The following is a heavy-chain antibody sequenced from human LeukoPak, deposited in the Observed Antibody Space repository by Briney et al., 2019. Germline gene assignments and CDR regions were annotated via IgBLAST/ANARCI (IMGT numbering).Heavy chain of an antibody. CDR2: ISFSGDNA. CDR1: GFNFRHAA. V-gene: IGHV3-23*01. Sequence: GGSLRLSCAVSGFNFRHAAMTWVRQVPGKALEWVGLISFSGDNAYYADSVKGRFTISRDNSNDSLSLHMNSLRVEDTAVYYCATFAGTRDLDYWGQGTLVTVSS. D-gene: IGHD3-3*02. J-gene: IGHJ4*02. CDR3: ATFAGTRDLDY.